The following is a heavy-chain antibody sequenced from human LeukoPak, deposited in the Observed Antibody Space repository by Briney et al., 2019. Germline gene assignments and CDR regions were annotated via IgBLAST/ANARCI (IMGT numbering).Heavy chain of an antibody. CDR1: GFTFSNYA. Sequence: GGSLRLSWATSGFTFSNYAMSWVRQAPGKGLEWVSIISDSAVGTYYTDSVKGRLTISRDNSKNTLYLQMNSLRAEDTAIYYCAKDYCSSTSCPQKDWGQGTLVTVSS. V-gene: IGHV3-23*01. D-gene: IGHD2-2*01. J-gene: IGHJ4*02. CDR3: AKDYCSSTSCPQKD. CDR2: ISDSAVGT.